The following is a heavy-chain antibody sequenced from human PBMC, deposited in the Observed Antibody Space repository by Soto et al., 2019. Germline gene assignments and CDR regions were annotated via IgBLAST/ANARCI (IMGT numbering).Heavy chain of an antibody. V-gene: IGHV4-59*12. CDR3: ARDRFYDPRLFGELNWFDP. D-gene: IGHD3-10*02. CDR2: IYYSGST. J-gene: IGHJ5*02. Sequence: NPSETLSLTCTVSGGSISSYYWSWIRQPPGKGLEWIGYIYYSGSTNYNPSLKSRVTISVDTSKNQFSLKLSSVTAADTAVYYCARDRFYDPRLFGELNWFDPWGQGTLVTVSS. CDR1: GGSISSYY.